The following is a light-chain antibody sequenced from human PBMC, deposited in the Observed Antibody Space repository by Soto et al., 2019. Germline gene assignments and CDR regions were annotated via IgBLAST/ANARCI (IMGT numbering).Light chain of an antibody. Sequence: QSVPTQPRSVSGSPGQSVTISCTGTSSDVGGYNYVSWYQQHPGKAPKLMIYDVSKRPSGVPDRFSGSKSGNTASLTISGLQAEDEADYYCYSYAGTSYVFGTGTKVTVL. V-gene: IGLV2-11*01. CDR3: YSYAGTSYV. CDR2: DVS. J-gene: IGLJ1*01. CDR1: SSDVGGYNY.